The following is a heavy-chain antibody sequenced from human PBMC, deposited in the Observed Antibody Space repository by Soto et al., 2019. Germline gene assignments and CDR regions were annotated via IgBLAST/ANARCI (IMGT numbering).Heavy chain of an antibody. J-gene: IGHJ4*02. D-gene: IGHD3-22*01. CDR2: ISYDGSKQ. Sequence: GGSLRLSCAGSGFTFNSYAMHWVRQAPGKGLEWVAIISYDGSKQYYADSVKGRFTISRDTSKNTLFLQMNSLRAEDTAIYHCARDMGLRFYDSSGYLDYWGQGTLVTVSS. V-gene: IGHV3-30-3*01. CDR3: ARDMGLRFYDSSGYLDY. CDR1: GFTFNSYA.